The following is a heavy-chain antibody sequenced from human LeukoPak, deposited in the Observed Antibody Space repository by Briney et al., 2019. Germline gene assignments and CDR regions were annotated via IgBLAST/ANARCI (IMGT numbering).Heavy chain of an antibody. CDR3: ARRDTARTILS. CDR2: IYHSAST. V-gene: IGHV4-38-2*01. D-gene: IGHD5-18*01. Sequence: SETLSLTCAVSGYSIRSGYYGGWSRQPPGKGLGWIGSIYHSASTYYHPSLKSRITISVDTSKNQSSLKLSSVTAADTAVYYCARRDTARTILSWGQGTLVTVSS. CDR1: GYSIRSGYY. J-gene: IGHJ4*02.